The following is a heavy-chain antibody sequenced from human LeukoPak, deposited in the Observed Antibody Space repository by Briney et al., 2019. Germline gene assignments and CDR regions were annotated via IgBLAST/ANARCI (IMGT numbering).Heavy chain of an antibody. CDR2: ISSSSSYI. V-gene: IGHV3-21*01. D-gene: IGHD3-10*01. CDR1: GFTFSSYS. J-gene: IGHJ4*02. Sequence: GGSLRLSCAASGFTFSSYSMNWVRQAPGKGLEWVSSISSSSSYIYYADSVKGRFTISRDNAKNSLYLQMNSLRAEDTAVYYCARVSRGSGSYYSDYWGQGTLVTVSS. CDR3: ARVSRGSGSYYSDY.